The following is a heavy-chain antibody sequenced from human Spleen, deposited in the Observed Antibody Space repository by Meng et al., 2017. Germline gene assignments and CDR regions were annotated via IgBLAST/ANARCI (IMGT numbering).Heavy chain of an antibody. V-gene: IGHV4-4*02. CDR2: IHHSGST. CDR3: ARKVTDDPYFDY. J-gene: IGHJ4*02. Sequence: QVQLQESGPGLVKPSRTLSLPCAVSGGSISRGNWWSWLRQPPGRGLEWLAEIHHSGSTNYNPSLKSRVTISFDKSKNQLSLKMISVTTADTAVYYCARKVTDDPYFDYWGQGTLVTVSS. D-gene: IGHD2-21*02. CDR1: GGSISRGNW.